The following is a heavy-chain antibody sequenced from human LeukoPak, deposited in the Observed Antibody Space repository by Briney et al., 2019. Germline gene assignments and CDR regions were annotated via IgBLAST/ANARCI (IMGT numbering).Heavy chain of an antibody. D-gene: IGHD3-10*01. CDR1: GFTFSSYA. J-gene: IGHJ1*01. V-gene: IGHV3-23*01. Sequence: GGSLRLSCAASGFTFSSYAMSWVRQAPGKGLEWVSAVSGSGGSTYYADSVKGRFTISRDNSKNTLYLQMNSLRAEDTAVYYCANGPPYYYGSESYLEYFQHWGQGTLVAVSS. CDR2: VSGSGGST. CDR3: ANGPPYYYGSESYLEYFQH.